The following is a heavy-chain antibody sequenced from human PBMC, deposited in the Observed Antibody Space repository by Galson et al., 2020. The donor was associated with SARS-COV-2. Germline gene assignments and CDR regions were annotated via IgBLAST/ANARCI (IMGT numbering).Heavy chain of an antibody. CDR2: IYYSGST. CDR3: ASEVVAYPSLYYYYGMDV. V-gene: IGHV4-39*07. Sequence: SETLSLTCTVYGGSISSSSYYWGWIRQPPGKGLERIGSIYYSGSTYYNPSLKSRVTISVDTSKNQFSLKLSSVTAADTAVYYCASEVVAYPSLYYYYGMDVWGQGTTVTVSS. J-gene: IGHJ6*02. D-gene: IGHD2-15*01. CDR1: GGSISSSSYY.